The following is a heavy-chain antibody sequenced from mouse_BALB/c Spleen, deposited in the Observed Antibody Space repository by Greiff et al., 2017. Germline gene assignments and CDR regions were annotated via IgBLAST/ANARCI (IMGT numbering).Heavy chain of an antibody. V-gene: IGHV5-17*02. CDR1: GFTFSSFG. CDR2: ISSGSSTI. J-gene: IGHJ3*01. Sequence: EVKLMESGGGLVQPGGSRKLSCAASGFTFSSFGMHWVRQAPEKGLEWVAYISSGSSTIYYADTVKGRFTISRDNPKNTLFLQMTSLRSEDTAMYYCASNPWFAYWGQGTLVTVSA. CDR3: ASNPWFAY.